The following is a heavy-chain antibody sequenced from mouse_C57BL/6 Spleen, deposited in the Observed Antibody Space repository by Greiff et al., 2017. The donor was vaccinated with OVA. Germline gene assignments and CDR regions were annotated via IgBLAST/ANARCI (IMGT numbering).Heavy chain of an antibody. Sequence: EVKLVESGGGLVKPGGSLKLSCAASGFTFSSYAMSWVRQTPEQRLEWVATISDGGSYTYYPDNVKGRFTISRDNAKNNLYLQMSHLKSEDTAMYYCAREERRGRTVVPYWYFDVWGTGTTVTVSS. CDR2: ISDGGSYT. V-gene: IGHV5-4*01. CDR3: AREERRGRTVVPYWYFDV. D-gene: IGHD1-1*01. J-gene: IGHJ1*03. CDR1: GFTFSSYA.